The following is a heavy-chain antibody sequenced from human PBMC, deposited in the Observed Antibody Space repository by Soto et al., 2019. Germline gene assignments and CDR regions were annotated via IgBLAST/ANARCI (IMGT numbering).Heavy chain of an antibody. CDR2: ISTYTGDT. CDR1: GYTSSTYG. Sequence: QVQVVQSGAEVKPPGASVKVSCKAAGYTSSTYGISWVRQAPGQGLEWMGWISTYTGDTNYAQKFQGRVTMTTDTSTRTACMELRGLRADDTAVYYCARAVGQLVYWYFDLWGRGTLVTVSS. V-gene: IGHV1-18*01. CDR3: ARAVGQLVYWYFDL. D-gene: IGHD6-13*01. J-gene: IGHJ2*01.